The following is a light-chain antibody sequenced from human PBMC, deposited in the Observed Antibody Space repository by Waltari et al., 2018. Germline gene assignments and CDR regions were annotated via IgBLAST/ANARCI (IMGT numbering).Light chain of an antibody. CDR2: RNH. V-gene: IGLV1-47*01. CDR1: NSNIGSNY. Sequence: QSVLTQSPSASGAPGQSVTISCSGSNSNIGSNYVYWYQQLPGTAPKVLIYRNHQLPPGVPERCSGSKSDTSASLAISGLRSEDEADYYCAAWDDSLSVWVFGERTKLTVL. J-gene: IGLJ3*02. CDR3: AAWDDSLSVWV.